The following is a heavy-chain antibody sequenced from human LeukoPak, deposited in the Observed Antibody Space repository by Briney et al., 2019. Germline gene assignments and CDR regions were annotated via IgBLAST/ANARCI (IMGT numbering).Heavy chain of an antibody. Sequence: GASVKVSCKASGYTFTSYDINWVRQATGQGLEWMGWMNPNSGNTGYAQKFQGRVTMTRNTSISTAYMELSSLRSEDTAVYCCARGGVTIFGVVINEGYWGQGTLVTVSS. CDR3: ARGGVTIFGVVINEGY. J-gene: IGHJ4*02. CDR2: MNPNSGNT. V-gene: IGHV1-8*01. CDR1: GYTFTSYD. D-gene: IGHD3-3*01.